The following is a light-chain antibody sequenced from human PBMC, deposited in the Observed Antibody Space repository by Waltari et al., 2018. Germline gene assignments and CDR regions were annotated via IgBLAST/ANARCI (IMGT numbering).Light chain of an antibody. CDR3: QQSYSTPYT. Sequence: DIQMTQSPSSLSAPVGDRVTITCRASQSISSYLNWYHQKPGKAPKLLISASSSLQSGVPSRFSGSGSGTDFTLTISILQPEDFATYYCQQSYSTPYTFGQGTKLEIK. V-gene: IGKV1-39*01. CDR1: QSISSY. CDR2: ASS. J-gene: IGKJ2*01.